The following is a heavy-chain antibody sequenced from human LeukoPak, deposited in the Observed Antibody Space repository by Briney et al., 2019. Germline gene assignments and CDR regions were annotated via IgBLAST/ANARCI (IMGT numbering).Heavy chain of an antibody. CDR2: IYSGGST. Sequence: PGGSLRLSCAASGFTFSSYAMNWVRRAPGKGLEWVSVIYSGGSTYYADSVKGRFTISRDNSKNTLYLQMNSLRAEDTAVYYCARGLYYYGSGAYWGQGTLVTVSS. CDR1: GFTFSSYA. J-gene: IGHJ4*02. V-gene: IGHV3-66*01. CDR3: ARGLYYYGSGAY. D-gene: IGHD3-10*01.